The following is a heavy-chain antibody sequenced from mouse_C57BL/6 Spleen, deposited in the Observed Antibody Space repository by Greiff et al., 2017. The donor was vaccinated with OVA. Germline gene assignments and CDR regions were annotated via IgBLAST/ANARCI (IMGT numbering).Heavy chain of an antibody. J-gene: IGHJ3*01. V-gene: IGHV1-15*01. Sequence: VQLVESGAELVRPGASVTLSCKASGYTFTDYEMHWVKQTPVHGLEWIGAIDPETGGTAYNQKFKGKAILTADKSSSTAYMELRSLTSEDSAVYYCTRTELRLRRFAYWGQGTLVTVSA. CDR3: TRTELRLRRFAY. CDR1: GYTFTDYE. D-gene: IGHD3-2*02. CDR2: IDPETGGT.